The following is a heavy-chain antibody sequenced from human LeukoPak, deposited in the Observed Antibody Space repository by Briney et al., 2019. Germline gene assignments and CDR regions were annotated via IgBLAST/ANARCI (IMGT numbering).Heavy chain of an antibody. CDR3: ARDLGDRLLELDPSSGTGNDY. D-gene: IGHD1-26*01. CDR1: GFIFSDYY. Sequence: GGSLRLSCAASGFIFSDYYMSWIRQAPGKGLEWVSYISSSSSTIYYADSVKGRFTISRDNAKNSLYLQMNSLRAEDTAVYYCARDLGDRLLELDPSSGTGNDYWGQGTLVTVSS. V-gene: IGHV3-11*04. J-gene: IGHJ4*02. CDR2: ISSSSSTI.